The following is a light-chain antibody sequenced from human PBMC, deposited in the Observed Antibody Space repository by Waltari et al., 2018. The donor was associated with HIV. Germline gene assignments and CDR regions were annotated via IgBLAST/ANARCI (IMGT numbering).Light chain of an antibody. CDR3: SSYTSNSRV. CDR1: TSHLVGLTY. J-gene: IGLJ1*01. V-gene: IGLV2-14*03. Sequence: QSALTQPAPVSGSRGQPITISCPGTTSHLVGLTYVSWYQQPPGNAPKHMIYDVTNRPAGVSNRCSGSKSGNTASLTISGLQAEDEADYYCSSYTSNSRVFGTGTKVTVL. CDR2: DVT.